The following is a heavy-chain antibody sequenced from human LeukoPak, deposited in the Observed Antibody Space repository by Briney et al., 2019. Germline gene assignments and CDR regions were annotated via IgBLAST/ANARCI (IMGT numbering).Heavy chain of an antibody. V-gene: IGHV4-59*01. CDR3: ARDADDSSGYGFDY. CDR1: GGSISSYY. D-gene: IGHD3-22*01. J-gene: IGHJ4*02. Sequence: SETLSLTCTVSGGSISSYYWSWIRQPPGKGLEWIGYIYYSGSTNYNPSLKSRVTISVDTSKNQFSLKLSSVTAADTAVYHCARDADDSSGYGFDYWGQGTLVTVSS. CDR2: IYYSGST.